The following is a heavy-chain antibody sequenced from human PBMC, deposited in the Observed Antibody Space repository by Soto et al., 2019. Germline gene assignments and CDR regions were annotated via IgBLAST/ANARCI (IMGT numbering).Heavy chain of an antibody. Sequence: EVQLVESGGGLVQPGGSLKLSCAASGFTFSGSAMHWVRQASGKGMEWVGRIRSKANSYATAYAASVKGRFTISRDDSKSTAYLQMNSLKTEDTAVYYCTITDTAMVTIWFDPCGQGTLDAVAS. CDR2: IRSKANSYAT. CDR1: GFTFSGSA. J-gene: IGHJ5*02. CDR3: TITDTAMVTIWFDP. V-gene: IGHV3-73*02. D-gene: IGHD5-18*01.